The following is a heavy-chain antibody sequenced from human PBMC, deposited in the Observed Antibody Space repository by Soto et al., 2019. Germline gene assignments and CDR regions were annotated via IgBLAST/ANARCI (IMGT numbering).Heavy chain of an antibody. CDR3: ARVETAAAGTGTGYFDY. CDR1: GGSFSGYY. V-gene: IGHV4-34*01. D-gene: IGHD6-13*01. CDR2: INHSGST. Sequence: SETLSLTCAVYGGSFSGYYWSWIRQPPGKGLEWIGEINHSGSTNYNPSLKSRVPISVDTSKNQFSLKLSSVTAADTAVYYCARVETAAAGTGTGYFDYWGQGTLVTVSS. J-gene: IGHJ4*02.